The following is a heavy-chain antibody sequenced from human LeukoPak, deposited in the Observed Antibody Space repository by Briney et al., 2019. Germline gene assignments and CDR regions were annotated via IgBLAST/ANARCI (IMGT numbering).Heavy chain of an antibody. J-gene: IGHJ2*01. CDR1: GGSISSSNW. V-gene: IGHV4-4*02. CDR3: AKTLIAVAGTRWYFDL. Sequence: PSETLSLTCAVSGGSISSSNWWSWVRQPPGKGLEWIGEIYHSGSTNYNPSLKSRVTISVDKSKNQFSLKLSSVTAADTAVYYCAKTLIAVAGTRWYFDLWGRGTLVTVSS. D-gene: IGHD6-19*01. CDR2: IYHSGST.